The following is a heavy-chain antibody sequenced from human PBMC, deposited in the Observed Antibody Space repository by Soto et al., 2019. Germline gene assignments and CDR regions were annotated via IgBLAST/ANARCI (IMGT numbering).Heavy chain of an antibody. V-gene: IGHV3-23*01. CDR3: AKVFVFTIREGFDY. D-gene: IGHD3-3*01. Sequence: EVQLLESGGCLVQPGGSLRLSCAASGFTFSSYAMSWVRQAPGKGLEWVSAITGSGDSTYYADSVKGRFTVSRDNSKNTLYLQMNSLRAEDTAVYYCAKVFVFTIREGFDYWGLGTLVTVSS. CDR1: GFTFSSYA. CDR2: ITGSGDST. J-gene: IGHJ4*02.